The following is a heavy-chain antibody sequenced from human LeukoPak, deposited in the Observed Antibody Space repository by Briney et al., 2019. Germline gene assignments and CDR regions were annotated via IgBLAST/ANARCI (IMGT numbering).Heavy chain of an antibody. CDR2: IIPILGIA. J-gene: IGHJ4*02. V-gene: IGHV1-69*04. D-gene: IGHD3-10*01. CDR3: ARVRNYYGSGSYLTN. Sequence: SVKVSCKASGGTFSSYAISWLRQAPGQGLEWMGRIIPILGIANYAQKFQGRVTITADKSTSTAYMELSSLKSEDTAVYYCARVRNYYGSGSYLTNWGQGTLVTVSS. CDR1: GGTFSSYA.